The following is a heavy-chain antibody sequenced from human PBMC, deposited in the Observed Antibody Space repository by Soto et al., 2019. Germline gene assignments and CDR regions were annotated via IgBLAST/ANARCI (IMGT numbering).Heavy chain of an antibody. CDR1: GFTFSSYG. D-gene: IGHD3-22*01. V-gene: IGHV3-33*01. CDR2: IWYDGSNK. J-gene: IGHJ6*02. Sequence: PGGSLRLSCAASGFTFSSYGMHWVRQAPGKGLEWVAVIWYDGSNKYYADSVKGRFTISRDNSKNTLYLQMNSLRAEDTAVYYCARDTNYYDSSGYYPPQTFYYYYGMDVWGQGTTVTVSS. CDR3: ARDTNYYDSSGYYPPQTFYYYYGMDV.